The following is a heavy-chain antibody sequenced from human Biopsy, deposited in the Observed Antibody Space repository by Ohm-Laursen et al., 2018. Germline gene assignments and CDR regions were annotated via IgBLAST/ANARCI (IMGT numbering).Heavy chain of an antibody. J-gene: IGHJ4*02. V-gene: IGHV4-34*01. D-gene: IGHD6-19*01. CDR1: GGSFSGYY. CDR2: INHSGIT. CDR3: ARGRLRAVARFDY. Sequence: TLSLTCSVYGGSFSGYYWSWIRQPPGKGLEWIGEINHSGITNYNPSLKSRVTISVDTSKNQFSLKLSSVTAADTAVYYCARGRLRAVARFDYWGQGTLVTVSS.